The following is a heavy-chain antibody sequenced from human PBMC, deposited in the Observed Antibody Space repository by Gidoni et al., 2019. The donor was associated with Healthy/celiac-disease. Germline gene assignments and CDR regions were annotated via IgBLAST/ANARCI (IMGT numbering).Heavy chain of an antibody. CDR3: ARASSGLYDY. V-gene: IGHV3-74*01. CDR2: INSDGSST. J-gene: IGHJ4*02. CDR1: GFTFSSYW. D-gene: IGHD6-19*01. Sequence: EVQLVESGGGLVQPGGSLRLPCAASGFTFSSYWMHWVRQAPGKGLVWISRINSDGSSTSYADSVKGRFTISRDNAKNKLYLQMNSLRAEDTAVYYCARASSGLYDYWGQGTLVTVSS.